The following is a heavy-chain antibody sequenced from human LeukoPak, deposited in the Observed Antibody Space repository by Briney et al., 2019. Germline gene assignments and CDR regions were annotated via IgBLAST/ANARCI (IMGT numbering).Heavy chain of an antibody. D-gene: IGHD2-21*02. V-gene: IGHV3-30*02. CDR2: IRYDGSNK. CDR1: GFTFSSYG. J-gene: IGHJ3*02. CDR3: AKDLAFGVAYCGGDHVCPAEGAFDI. Sequence: PGGSLRLSCAASGFTFSSYGMHWVRQAPGRGLEWVAFIRYDGSNKYYADSVKGRFTISRDNSKNTLYLQINSLRAEDTAVYYCAKDLAFGVAYCGGDHVCPAEGAFDIWGQGTMVTVSS.